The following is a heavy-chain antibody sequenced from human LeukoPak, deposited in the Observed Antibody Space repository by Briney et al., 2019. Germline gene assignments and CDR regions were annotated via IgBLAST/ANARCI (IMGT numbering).Heavy chain of an antibody. CDR1: GGSISSSNW. D-gene: IGHD3-22*01. Sequence: PSETLSLTCAVSGGSISSSNWWSWVRQPPGKGLEWIGEIYHSGSTNYNPSLKSRVTISVDKSKNQFSLKLSSVTAADTAVYYCARAIYYDSSGYDYWGQGTLVTVSS. CDR3: ARAIYYDSSGYDY. CDR2: IYHSGST. V-gene: IGHV4-4*02. J-gene: IGHJ4*02.